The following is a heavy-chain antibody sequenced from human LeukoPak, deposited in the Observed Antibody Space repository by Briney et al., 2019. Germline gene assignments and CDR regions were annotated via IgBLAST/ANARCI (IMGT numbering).Heavy chain of an antibody. Sequence: SETLSLTCAVYGGSFSGYYWSWIRQPPGKGLEWIGEINHSGSTNYNPFLKSRVTISVDTSKNQFSLKLSSVTAADTAVYYCARASPDSSGYPYWGQGTLVTVSS. J-gene: IGHJ4*02. CDR3: ARASPDSSGYPY. V-gene: IGHV4-34*01. D-gene: IGHD3-22*01. CDR2: INHSGST. CDR1: GGSFSGYY.